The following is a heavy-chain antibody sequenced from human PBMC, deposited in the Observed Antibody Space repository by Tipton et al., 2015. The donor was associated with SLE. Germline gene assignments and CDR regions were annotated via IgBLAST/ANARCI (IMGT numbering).Heavy chain of an antibody. CDR1: GFTFSSYA. Sequence: SLRLSCAASGFTFSSYAMSWVRQAPGKGLEWVSAISGSGGSTYYADSVKGRFTISRDNSKNTLYLQMNSLRAEDTAVYYCAKDRDWGGSYVTWYCDLWGRGTLVTVSS. D-gene: IGHD1-26*01. V-gene: IGHV3-23*01. CDR3: AKDRDWGGSYVTWYCDL. CDR2: ISGSGGST. J-gene: IGHJ2*01.